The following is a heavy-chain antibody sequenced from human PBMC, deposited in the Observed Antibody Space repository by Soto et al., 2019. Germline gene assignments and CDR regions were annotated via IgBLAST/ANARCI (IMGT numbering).Heavy chain of an antibody. D-gene: IGHD2-15*01. J-gene: IGHJ3*02. Sequence: GGSLRLSGAASGFTFDDYSMHWVRQAPGKGLEWVSGISWNSVSIGYADSMKGRFTVSRDKAKNSLYLQMNSLRAEDKALYYCAKDEYSSGDHAFDIWGQGTMLTVSS. CDR1: GFTFDDYS. V-gene: IGHV3-9*01. CDR2: ISWNSVSI. CDR3: AKDEYSSGDHAFDI.